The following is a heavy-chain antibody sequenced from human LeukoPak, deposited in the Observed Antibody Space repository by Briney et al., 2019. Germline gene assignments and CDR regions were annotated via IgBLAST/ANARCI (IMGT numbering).Heavy chain of an antibody. CDR1: GYTFTSYA. Sequence: ASVKVSCKASGYTFTSYAMHWVRQAPGQRLEWMGWINAGNSNTTYSQKFQGRVTITRDTSASTAYMELSSLRSEDTAVYYCARDGGWSSGVGEAFDIWGQGTMVTVSS. J-gene: IGHJ3*02. V-gene: IGHV1-3*01. D-gene: IGHD2-15*01. CDR2: INAGNSNT. CDR3: ARDGGWSSGVGEAFDI.